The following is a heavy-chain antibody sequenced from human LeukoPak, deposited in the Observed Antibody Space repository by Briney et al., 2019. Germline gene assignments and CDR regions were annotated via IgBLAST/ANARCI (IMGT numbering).Heavy chain of an antibody. CDR3: TRVDDYGDYGRAFDI. CDR2: IRSKAYGGTT. D-gene: IGHD4-17*01. V-gene: IGHV3-49*04. Sequence: GGSLRLSCTASGFTFGDYAMSWVRQAPGKGLEWVGFIRSKAYGGTTEYAASVKGRFTISRDDSKSIAYLQMNSLKTEDTAVYYCTRVDDYGDYGRAFDIWGQGTMVTVSS. J-gene: IGHJ3*02. CDR1: GFTFGDYA.